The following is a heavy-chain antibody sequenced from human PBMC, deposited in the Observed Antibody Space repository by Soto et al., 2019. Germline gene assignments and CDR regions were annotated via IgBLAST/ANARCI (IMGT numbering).Heavy chain of an antibody. V-gene: IGHV4-39*01. CDR1: GGTISSSSYY. CDR2: IYYSGST. Sequence: PSETLSLTCSVSGGTISSSSYYWGWIRQPPGKGLEWIGSIYYSGSTYYNPSLKSRVTISVDTSKNQFSLKLSSVTAADTAVYYCARLVGDYGDYKYLFDYWGQGTLVTVSS. CDR3: ARLVGDYGDYKYLFDY. J-gene: IGHJ4*02. D-gene: IGHD4-17*01.